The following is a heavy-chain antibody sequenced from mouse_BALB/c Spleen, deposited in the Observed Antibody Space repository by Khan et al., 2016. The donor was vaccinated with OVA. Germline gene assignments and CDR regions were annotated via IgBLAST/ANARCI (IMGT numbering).Heavy chain of an antibody. V-gene: IGHV5-15*02. CDR1: GFTFSDYG. CDR2: ISNLAYSI. J-gene: IGHJ4*01. CDR3: ARSWTMDY. Sequence: EVQLQESGGGLVQPGGSRKLSCAASGFTFSDYGMAWVRQSPGKGSEWVAFISNLAYSIYYVDTVTGRFTISRENAKNTLYLEMSSLRSEDTAMYYCARSWTMDYWGQGTSVTVYS.